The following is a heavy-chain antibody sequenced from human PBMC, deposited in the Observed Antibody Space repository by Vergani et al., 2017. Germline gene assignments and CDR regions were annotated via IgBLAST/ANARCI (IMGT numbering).Heavy chain of an antibody. J-gene: IGHJ4*02. D-gene: IGHD3-10*01. CDR3: ASRGPRLNLGSKSDAGTFES. V-gene: IGHV4-34*02. CDR1: GGSLSGYF. Sequence: QVHLQQRGAGVLKPSETLSLTCGVIGGSLSGYFWSWIRQSPGRGLEWIGEITAIGSTKYSPSATSRVTISVDTSRGEFTLTVTSVTAADTGLYFCASRGPRLNLGSKSDAGTFESWGEGALVTVSS. CDR2: ITAIGST.